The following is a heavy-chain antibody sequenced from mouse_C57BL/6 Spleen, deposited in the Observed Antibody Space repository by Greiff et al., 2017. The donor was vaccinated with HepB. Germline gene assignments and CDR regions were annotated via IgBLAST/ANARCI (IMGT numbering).Heavy chain of an antibody. J-gene: IGHJ4*01. Sequence: VHVKQSGPELVKPGDSVKISCKASGYSFTGYFMNWVMQSHGKSLEWIGRINPYNGDTFYNQKFKGKATLTVDKSSSTAHMELRSLTSEDSAVYYCARGSTVVAPYAMDYWGQGTSVTVSS. V-gene: IGHV1-20*01. CDR1: GYSFTGYF. CDR3: ARGSTVVAPYAMDY. D-gene: IGHD1-1*01. CDR2: INPYNGDT.